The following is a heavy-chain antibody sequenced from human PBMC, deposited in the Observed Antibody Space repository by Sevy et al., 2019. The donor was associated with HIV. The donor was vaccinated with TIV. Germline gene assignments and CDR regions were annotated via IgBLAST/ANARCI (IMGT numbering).Heavy chain of an antibody. CDR3: TTYSSGWELFDY. D-gene: IGHD6-19*01. Sequence: GGSLRLSCAASGFTFSNAWMSWVRQAPGKGLEWVGRIKSKTDGGTTDYAAPVKGRFTISRDDSKNTLYLQMNSLKTEDTAVYYCTTYSSGWELFDYWGQGTLATVSS. J-gene: IGHJ4*02. CDR2: IKSKTDGGTT. CDR1: GFTFSNAW. V-gene: IGHV3-15*01.